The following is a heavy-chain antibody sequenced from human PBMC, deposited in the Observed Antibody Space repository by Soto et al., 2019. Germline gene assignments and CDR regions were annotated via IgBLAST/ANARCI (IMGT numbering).Heavy chain of an antibody. CDR2: ISGSSNYI. V-gene: IGHV3-21*01. CDR3: ARRRSSIFGVVIMAPYGLDV. CDR1: GLTFNNYN. Sequence: EVHLVESGGGLVRPVGSLRLSCAASGLTFNNYNMNWVRQTPEKGLEWVSSISGSSNYIDYTDSVKGRFTISRDNARKSLYLQMNSMRAEDTAVYYCARRRSSIFGVVIMAPYGLDVWGQGTTVTVSS. D-gene: IGHD3-3*01. J-gene: IGHJ6*02.